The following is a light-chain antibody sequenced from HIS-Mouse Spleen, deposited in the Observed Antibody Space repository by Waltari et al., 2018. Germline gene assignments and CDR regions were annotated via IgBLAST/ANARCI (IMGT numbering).Light chain of an antibody. CDR1: ALPKKY. CDR3: YSTDSSGNHRV. V-gene: IGLV3-10*01. Sequence: SYELTQPPSVSVSPGQTARITCPGDALPKKYAYWYPQKSGQAPGLVSYEDSKRPSGIPGGLSGSSSGTMATLTISGAEVEDEADYYCYSTDSSGNHRVFGGGTKLTVL. J-gene: IGLJ2*01. CDR2: EDS.